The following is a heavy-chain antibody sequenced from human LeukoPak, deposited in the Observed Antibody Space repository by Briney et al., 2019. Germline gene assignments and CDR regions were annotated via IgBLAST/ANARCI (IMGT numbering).Heavy chain of an antibody. CDR2: IYPGDSDI. CDR1: GYSFTSYW. J-gene: IGHJ4*02. D-gene: IGHD5-18*01. Sequence: GESLKISCKGSGYSFTSYWIGWARQMPGKGLEWMGIIYPGDSDIRYSPSFQGQVTISADKSIRTAYLQWSSLKASDTAMYYCARQALGYSYGYSDYWGQGTLVTVSS. CDR3: ARQALGYSYGYSDY. V-gene: IGHV5-51*01.